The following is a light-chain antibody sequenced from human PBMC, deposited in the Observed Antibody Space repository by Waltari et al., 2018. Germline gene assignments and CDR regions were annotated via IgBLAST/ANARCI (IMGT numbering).Light chain of an antibody. CDR3: CSYAGTGPYAF. CDR2: DVN. Sequence: QSALTQPASVSGSPGPSITIYCTGTSSDVGLYNLVSWYQQHPGRAPKLIIYDVNNRPSGVFNRFSGSKSGNTASLTVSGLQAEDESEFYCCSYAGTGPYAFVGGGTKLTVL. J-gene: IGLJ2*01. V-gene: IGLV2-23*02. CDR1: SSDVGLYNL.